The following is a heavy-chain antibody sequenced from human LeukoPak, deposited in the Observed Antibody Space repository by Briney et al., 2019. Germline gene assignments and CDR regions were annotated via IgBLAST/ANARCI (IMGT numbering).Heavy chain of an antibody. J-gene: IGHJ4*02. CDR3: ARDDHGEVDY. CDR1: GGSISSGGYY. CDR2: IYYSGST. V-gene: IGHV4-31*03. D-gene: IGHD7-27*01. Sequence: PSETLSLTCTVSGGSISSGGYYWSWIRQHPGKGLEWIGYIYYSGSTYYNPSLKSRVTISVDTSKNQFSLKLSSVTAADAAVYYCARDDHGEVDYWGQGTLVTVSS.